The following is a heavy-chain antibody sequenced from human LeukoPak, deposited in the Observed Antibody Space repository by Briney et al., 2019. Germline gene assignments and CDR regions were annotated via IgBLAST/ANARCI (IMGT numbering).Heavy chain of an antibody. CDR2: IYHSGST. CDR1: GGSISSGGYS. V-gene: IGHV4-30-2*05. D-gene: IGHD4-17*01. CDR3: ARDSFPYGDMFDY. J-gene: IGHJ4*02. Sequence: PSETLSLTCAVSGGSISSGGYSWSWIRQPPGKGLEWIGYIYHSGSTYYNPSLKSRVTISVDTSKNQFSLKLSSVTAADTAVYYCARDSFPYGDMFDYWGQGTLVTVSS.